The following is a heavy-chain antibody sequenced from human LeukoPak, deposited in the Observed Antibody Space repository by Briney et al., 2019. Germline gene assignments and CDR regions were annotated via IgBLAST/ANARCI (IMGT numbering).Heavy chain of an antibody. Sequence: RGSLRLSCAASGLTVSSHYMSWVRQAPGKGLEWVSLVYSDGSTYYADSVKGRFTISRDNSKNTLYLQMNSLRAEDAAVYYCARALYYFDYWGQGTLVTVSS. CDR1: GLTVSSHY. V-gene: IGHV3-53*01. J-gene: IGHJ4*02. CDR2: VYSDGST. CDR3: ARALYYFDY.